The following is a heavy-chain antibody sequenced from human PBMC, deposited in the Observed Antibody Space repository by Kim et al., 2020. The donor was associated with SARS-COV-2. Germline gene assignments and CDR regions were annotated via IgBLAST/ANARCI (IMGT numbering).Heavy chain of an antibody. CDR1: GFTFSTYW. V-gene: IGHV3-74*01. CDR2: IKSDGSTT. Sequence: GGSLRLSCAASGFTFSTYWMHWVRQAPGKGLVWVSRIKSDGSTTTYADSVKGRFTISRDNAKNTLYLQINSLRAEDTAVYYCARDVHISPSRGFDPWGQGPLDTLP. D-gene: IGHD2-21*01. J-gene: IGHJ5*02. CDR3: ARDVHISPSRGFDP.